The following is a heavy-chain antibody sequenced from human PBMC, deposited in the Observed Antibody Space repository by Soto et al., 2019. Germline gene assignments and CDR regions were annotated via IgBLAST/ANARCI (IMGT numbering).Heavy chain of an antibody. CDR2: VNPNSGGT. V-gene: IGHV1-2*04. Sequence: ASVKVSCKASGYTFTGYYMHWVRQAPGQGLEWMGWVNPNSGGTNYAQKFQGWVTMTRDTSISTAYMELSRLRSDDTAVYYCAKSPGGVVTAMYYFDYWGQGTLVTVSS. D-gene: IGHD2-21*02. J-gene: IGHJ4*02. CDR3: AKSPGGVVTAMYYFDY. CDR1: GYTFTGYY.